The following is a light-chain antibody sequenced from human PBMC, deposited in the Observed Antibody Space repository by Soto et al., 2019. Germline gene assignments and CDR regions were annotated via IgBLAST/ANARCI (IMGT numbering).Light chain of an antibody. CDR3: QSYDSSLSGWV. CDR1: SSNIGAGYD. J-gene: IGLJ3*02. Sequence: QPVLTQPPSVSGAPGQRVTISCTGSSSNIGAGYDVHWYQQLPGTAPKLLIYGNSNRPSGVPDRFSGSKSGTSASLAITGLRDEDEADYYCQSYDSSLSGWVFGGGTQLTVL. CDR2: GNS. V-gene: IGLV1-40*01.